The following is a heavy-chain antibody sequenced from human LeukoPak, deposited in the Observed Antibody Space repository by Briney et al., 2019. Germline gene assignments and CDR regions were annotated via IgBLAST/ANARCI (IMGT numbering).Heavy chain of an antibody. CDR1: GGSFSGYY. J-gene: IGHJ4*02. CDR3: ARSLGDYVWGSYRYRRSYFDY. CDR2: INHSGST. Sequence: PSETLSLTCAVYGGSFSGYYWSWIRQPPGKGLEWIGEINHSGSTNYNPSLKSRVTISVDTSKNQFSLKLSSVAAADTAVYYCARSLGDYVWGSYRYRRSYFDYWGQGTLVTVSS. D-gene: IGHD3-16*02. V-gene: IGHV4-34*01.